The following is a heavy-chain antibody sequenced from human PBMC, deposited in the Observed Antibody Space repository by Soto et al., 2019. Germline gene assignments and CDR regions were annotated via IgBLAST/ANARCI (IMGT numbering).Heavy chain of an antibody. D-gene: IGHD6-19*01. Sequence: QVQLVQSGAEVKKPGASVKVSCKASGYTFTSYGISWVRQAPGQGLEWMGWISAYNGNTNYAQKLQGRVTMTTDTSTSTAYIELRSLRSDDTAVYYCARDFRFYSSGWLFEYWGQGPLVTVSS. CDR2: ISAYNGNT. J-gene: IGHJ4*02. V-gene: IGHV1-18*01. CDR3: ARDFRFYSSGWLFEY. CDR1: GYTFTSYG.